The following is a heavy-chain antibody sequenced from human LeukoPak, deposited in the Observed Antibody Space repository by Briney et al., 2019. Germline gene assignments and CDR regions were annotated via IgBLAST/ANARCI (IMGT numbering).Heavy chain of an antibody. CDR2: ISGSGGST. CDR1: GFTFSSYA. J-gene: IGHJ5*02. D-gene: IGHD3-22*01. CDR3: ARVLSGSWDWFDP. V-gene: IGHV3-23*01. Sequence: GGSLRLSCAASGFTFSSYAMSWVLQAPGKGLEWVSAISGSGGSTYYADSVKGRFTISRDNAMNTVYLQMNSLRAEDTAVYYCARVLSGSWDWFDPWGQGTLVTVSS.